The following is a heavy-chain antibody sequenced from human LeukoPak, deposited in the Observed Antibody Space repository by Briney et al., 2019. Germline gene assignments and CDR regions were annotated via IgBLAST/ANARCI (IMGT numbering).Heavy chain of an antibody. D-gene: IGHD6-19*01. CDR2: INPSGGST. CDR3: ARGDSSGWSPDY. CDR1: GGTFISYA. Sequence: ASVKVSCKASGGTFISYAISWVRQAPGQGLEWMGIINPSGGSTSYAQKFQGRVTMTRDTSTSTVYMELSSLRSEDTAVYYCARGDSSGWSPDYWGQGTLVTVSS. J-gene: IGHJ4*02. V-gene: IGHV1-46*01.